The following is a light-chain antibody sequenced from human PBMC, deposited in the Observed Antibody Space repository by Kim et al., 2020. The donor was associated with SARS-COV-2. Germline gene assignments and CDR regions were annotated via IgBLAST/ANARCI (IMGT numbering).Light chain of an antibody. V-gene: IGLV3-19*01. Sequence: ALGHTFRITCQGDSLRNFDANWYQQKPGQATVLVIYYKSNRPSGIPDRFSGSSSGATASLTITEAQAEDEADYYCNSRDISGNHVVFGGGTKVTVL. CDR1: SLRNFD. CDR3: NSRDISGNHVV. J-gene: IGLJ2*01. CDR2: YKS.